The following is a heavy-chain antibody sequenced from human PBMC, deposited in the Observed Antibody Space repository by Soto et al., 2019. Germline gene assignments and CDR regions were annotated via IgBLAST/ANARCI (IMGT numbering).Heavy chain of an antibody. CDR3: ARVRYYYGSGSYLRAKNYFDY. J-gene: IGHJ4*02. CDR1: GGSFSGYY. V-gene: IGHV4-34*01. D-gene: IGHD3-10*01. CDR2: INHSGST. Sequence: PSETLSLTCAVYGGSFSGYYWSWIRQPPGKGLEWIGEINHSGSTNYNPSLKSRVTISVDTSKNQFSLKLSSVTAADTAVYYCARVRYYYGSGSYLRAKNYFDYWGQGTLVTVSS.